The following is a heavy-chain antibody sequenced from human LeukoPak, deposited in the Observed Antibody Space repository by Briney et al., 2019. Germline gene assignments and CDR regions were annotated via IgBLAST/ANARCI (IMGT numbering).Heavy chain of an antibody. CDR1: GGSISSSSYY. Sequence: TSETLSLTCTVSGGSISSSSYYWGWIRQPPGKGLEWIGSIYYSGSTYYNPALKSRVTISVDTSKNQFSLKLSSVAAADTAVYYCARGYSLDYWGQGALVTVSS. D-gene: IGHD5-18*01. V-gene: IGHV4-39*01. J-gene: IGHJ4*02. CDR3: ARGYSLDY. CDR2: IYYSGST.